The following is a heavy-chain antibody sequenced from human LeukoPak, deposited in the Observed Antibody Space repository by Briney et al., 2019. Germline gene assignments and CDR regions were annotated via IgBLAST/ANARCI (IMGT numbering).Heavy chain of an antibody. CDR3: ARVNYYDRSGYYRVYFAY. CDR2: IKEDGSEK. V-gene: IGHV3-7*05. Sequence: GGSLRLSCAASGFTFSSYWMSWVRQAPGKGLEWVANIKEDGSEKDYVDSVKGRFTISRDNAKNSMYLQMNSLRAEDTAVYYCARVNYYDRSGYYRVYFAYWGQGTLVTVSS. CDR1: GFTFSSYW. J-gene: IGHJ4*02. D-gene: IGHD3-22*01.